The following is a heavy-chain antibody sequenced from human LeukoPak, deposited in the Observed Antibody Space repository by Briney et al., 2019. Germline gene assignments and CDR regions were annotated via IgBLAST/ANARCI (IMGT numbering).Heavy chain of an antibody. D-gene: IGHD3-10*01. CDR1: GYSENFYG. Sequence: ASVKVSCKTSGYSENFYGITWVRQVAGQGLEWMGWINTNTGNPTYAQGFTGRFVFSLDTPVSTAYLQISSLKAEDTAVYYCARALSMVRGVIINWFDPWGQGTLVTVSS. V-gene: IGHV7-4-1*02. CDR3: ARALSMVRGVIINWFDP. CDR2: INTNTGNP. J-gene: IGHJ5*02.